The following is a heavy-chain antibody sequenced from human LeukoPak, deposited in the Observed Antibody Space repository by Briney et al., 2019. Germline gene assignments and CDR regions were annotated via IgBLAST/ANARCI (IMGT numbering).Heavy chain of an antibody. CDR1: GFSLSTSGMY. D-gene: IGHD6-13*01. CDR3: ARMRRYSSSWYPTDY. V-gene: IGHV2-70*11. CDR2: IDWDDAK. J-gene: IGHJ4*02. Sequence: SGPTLVNPTQTLTLTCTFSGFSLSTSGMYVSWIRQPPGKALEWLARIDWDDAKYYSPSLKTRLTIFKDTSKNQVVLTMTNMDPVDTATYYCARMRRYSSSWYPTDYWGQGTLVTVSS.